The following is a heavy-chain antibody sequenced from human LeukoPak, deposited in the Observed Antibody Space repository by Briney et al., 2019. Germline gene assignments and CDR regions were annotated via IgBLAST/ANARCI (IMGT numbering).Heavy chain of an antibody. CDR3: ARHKGSDYYGSGSSLNWFDP. Sequence: PGGSLRLSCAASGFNFGSFWMSWVRQAPGRGLEWVASMRQDGSDKDYVDSVKGRFTISRDNRKSALYLQMNSLTSEDTAVYYCARHKGSDYYGSGSSLNWFDPWGQGTLVTVSS. V-gene: IGHV3-7*01. D-gene: IGHD3-10*01. J-gene: IGHJ5*02. CDR1: GFNFGSFW. CDR2: MRQDGSDK.